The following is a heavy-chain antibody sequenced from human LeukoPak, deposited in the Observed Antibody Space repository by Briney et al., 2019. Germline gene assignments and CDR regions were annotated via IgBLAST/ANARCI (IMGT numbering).Heavy chain of an antibody. CDR1: GGSIRSSYYY. D-gene: IGHD6-13*01. V-gene: IGHV4-39*01. J-gene: IGHJ1*01. Sequence: SETLSLTCTVSGGSIRSSYYYWGWIRQPPGKGLEWIGSIYDSGSTYYNPSLKSRVTISVDTSKNQFSLKLNSVTAADTAVYYCASAPLAEGIAAAETEYFQHWGQGTLVTVSS. CDR3: ASAPLAEGIAAAETEYFQH. CDR2: IYDSGST.